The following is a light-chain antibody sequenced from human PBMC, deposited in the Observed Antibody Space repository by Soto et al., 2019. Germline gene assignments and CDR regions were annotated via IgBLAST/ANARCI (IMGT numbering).Light chain of an antibody. J-gene: IGKJ2*01. CDR1: QSVRTNY. V-gene: IGKV3-20*01. Sequence: DIVLTQSPVTLSLSPGERATLSCRASQSVRTNYIAWYQQKPGQAPRLPIYGASRRATDIPVRFSGSGSGTDFTLTISRLEPEDFAVYYCQQYGESLRTFGQGTKLEIK. CDR3: QQYGESLRT. CDR2: GAS.